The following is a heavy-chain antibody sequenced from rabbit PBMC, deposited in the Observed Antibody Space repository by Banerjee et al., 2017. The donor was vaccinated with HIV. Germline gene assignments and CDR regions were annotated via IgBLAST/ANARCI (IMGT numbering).Heavy chain of an antibody. J-gene: IGHJ4*01. D-gene: IGHD6-1*01. CDR3: ARAQYAGYAGYGYATGSYFNL. V-gene: IGHV1S40*01. CDR2: IYAGSSGST. CDR1: GFSFSSSYY. Sequence: QSLEESGGDLVKPGASLTLTCTASGFSFSSSYYMCWVRQAPGKGLEWIACIYAGSSGSTYYASWAKGRFTISKTSSTTVTLQMTSLTAADTATYFCARAQYAGYAGYGYATGSYFNLWGPGTLVTVS.